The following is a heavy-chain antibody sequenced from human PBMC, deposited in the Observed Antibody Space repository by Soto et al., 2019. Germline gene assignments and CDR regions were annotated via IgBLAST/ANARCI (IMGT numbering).Heavy chain of an antibody. V-gene: IGHV3-30*03. D-gene: IGHD1-26*01. CDR1: GFTFSRYG. CDR2: VSYDGSSQ. J-gene: IGHJ4*02. Sequence: QVEMVESGGGVVQPGKSLRLSCAASGFTFSRYGMHWVRQPPGKGLEWLAVVSYDGSSQDYADSVKGRFTISRDNSKNSLYLQMNSLRPEDTAFYYCVRANKRSLSGSFGGTNPYYFAHWGQGALVSVSS. CDR3: VRANKRSLSGSFGGTNPYYFAH.